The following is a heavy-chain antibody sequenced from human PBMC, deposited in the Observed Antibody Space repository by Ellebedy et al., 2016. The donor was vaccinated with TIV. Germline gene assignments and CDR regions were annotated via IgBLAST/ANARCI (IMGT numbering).Heavy chain of an antibody. Sequence: GESLKISXAASGFTFSSYSMNWVRQAPGKGLEWVSSISSSSSYIYYADSVKGRFTISRDNAKNSLYLQMNSLRAEDTAVYYCARDSVVARYFDWLTIYPHFDYWGQGTLVTVSS. D-gene: IGHD3-9*01. J-gene: IGHJ4*02. CDR3: ARDSVVARYFDWLTIYPHFDY. V-gene: IGHV3-21*01. CDR2: ISSSSSYI. CDR1: GFTFSSYS.